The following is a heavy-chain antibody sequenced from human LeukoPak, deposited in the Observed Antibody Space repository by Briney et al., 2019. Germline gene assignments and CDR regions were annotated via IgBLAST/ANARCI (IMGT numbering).Heavy chain of an antibody. Sequence: SVKVSCKASGGTFSSYAISWVRQAPGQGLEWMGRTIPILGIANYAQKFQGRVTITADKSTSTAYMELSSLRSEDTAVYYCARVTERRYFDYWGQGTLVTVSS. CDR3: ARVTERRYFDY. V-gene: IGHV1-69*04. D-gene: IGHD1-1*01. CDR1: GGTFSSYA. J-gene: IGHJ4*02. CDR2: TIPILGIA.